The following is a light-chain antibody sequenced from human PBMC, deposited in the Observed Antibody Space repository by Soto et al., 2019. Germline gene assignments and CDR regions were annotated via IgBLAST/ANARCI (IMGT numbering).Light chain of an antibody. CDR3: QKYNSAPRT. CDR1: QDISNY. V-gene: IGKV1-27*01. J-gene: IGKJ1*01. Sequence: DIQMTQSPSSLSASVGDRVTITCRASQDISNYLAWYQQKPGKVPKLLIYAASTLKSGVPSRFSGSGSGTDFTLTISSLRPEDVATYYCQKYNSAPRTFGQGTKVEIK. CDR2: AAS.